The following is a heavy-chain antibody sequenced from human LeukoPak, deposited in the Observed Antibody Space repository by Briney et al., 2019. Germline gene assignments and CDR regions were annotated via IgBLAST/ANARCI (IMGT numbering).Heavy chain of an antibody. CDR3: ARGGGIAAADFGY. CDR2: IYYNGSP. J-gene: IGHJ4*02. CDR1: GGSISSSSDY. Sequence: TSETLSLTCTVSGGSISSSSDYWGWIRQPPGKGLGGIGSIYYNGSPYYHPTLKSRVTISVDTSKNQFSLNLSSVAAADTAVYYCARGGGIAAADFGYWGQGTLVTVSS. V-gene: IGHV4-39*01. D-gene: IGHD6-13*01.